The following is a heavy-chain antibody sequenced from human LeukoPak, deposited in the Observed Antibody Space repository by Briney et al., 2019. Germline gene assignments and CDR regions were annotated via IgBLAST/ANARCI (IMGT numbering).Heavy chain of an antibody. CDR3: AREYYYDNYFDY. CDR1: GFTFSGSA. CDR2: INSDGRST. V-gene: IGHV3-74*01. D-gene: IGHD3-22*01. Sequence: GGSLRLSCAASGFTFSGSAMHWVRQAPGKGLVWVSRINSDGRSTTYADSVKGRFTISRDNAKNTLYLQMNSLRAEDTAVYYCAREYYYDNYFDYWGQGTLVTVSS. J-gene: IGHJ4*02.